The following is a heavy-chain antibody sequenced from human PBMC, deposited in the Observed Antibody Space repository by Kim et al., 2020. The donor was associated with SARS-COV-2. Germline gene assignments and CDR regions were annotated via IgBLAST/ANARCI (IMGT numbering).Heavy chain of an antibody. J-gene: IGHJ4*02. CDR2: VYYTGNT. V-gene: IGHV4-39*01. D-gene: IGHD5-12*01. Sequence: SETLSLTCTVSDGSISSRGYYWSWIRQPPGKGLEWIGHVYYTGNTYYTPSLKSRLTISVDTSKNQFSLKLNSVTAADTAVYYCARHFLDTSLQFSWIYQFDYWGQGILVTVSS. CDR3: ARHFLDTSLQFSWIYQFDY. CDR1: DGSISSRGYY.